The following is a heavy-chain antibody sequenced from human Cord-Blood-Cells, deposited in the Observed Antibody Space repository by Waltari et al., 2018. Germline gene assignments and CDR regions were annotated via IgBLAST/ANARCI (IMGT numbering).Heavy chain of an antibody. CDR1: GFPFGDYA. Sequence: EVQMVASGGGLVQPGRSLRLSCTASGFPFGDYAMRWFRQAPGKGLEGVGFIRSKDYGGTTEYAASVKGRFTISRDDSKSIAYLQMNSLKTEDTAVYYCTREPQPLSPYYYYGMDVWGQGTTVTVSS. D-gene: IGHD2-2*01. CDR3: TREPQPLSPYYYYGMDV. V-gene: IGHV3-49*03. J-gene: IGHJ6*02. CDR2: IRSKDYGGTT.